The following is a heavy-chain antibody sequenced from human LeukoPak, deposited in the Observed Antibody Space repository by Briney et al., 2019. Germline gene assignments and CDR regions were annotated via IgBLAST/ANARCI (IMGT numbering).Heavy chain of an antibody. D-gene: IGHD5-12*01. CDR3: ARVGGGGYGSTTLDY. CDR1: GGTFSSYA. J-gene: IGHJ4*02. V-gene: IGHV1-69*13. CDR2: IIPIFGTA. Sequence: GASVKVSCKASGGTFSSYAISWVRQAPGQGLEWMGGIIPIFGTANYAQKFQGRVTITADESTSTAYMELSSLRSEDTAVYYCARVGGGGYGSTTLDYWGQGTLVTVSS.